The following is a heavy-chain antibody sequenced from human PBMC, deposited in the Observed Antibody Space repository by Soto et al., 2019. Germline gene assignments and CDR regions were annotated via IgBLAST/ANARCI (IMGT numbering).Heavy chain of an antibody. CDR3: ARAPGPRFENWFDP. CDR1: GCTFSSYA. J-gene: IGHJ5*02. Sequence: WASVKVSCKASGCTFSSYAISWVRQAPGQGLEWMGGIIPIFGTANYAQKFQGRVTITADESTSTAYMELSSLRSEDTAVYYCARAPGPRFENWFDPWVQGALVTVSS. V-gene: IGHV1-69*13. D-gene: IGHD3-10*01. CDR2: IIPIFGTA.